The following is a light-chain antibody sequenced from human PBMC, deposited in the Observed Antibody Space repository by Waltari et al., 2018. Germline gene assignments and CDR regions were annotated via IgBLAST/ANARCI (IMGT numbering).Light chain of an antibody. CDR3: QQRSNWPLT. V-gene: IGKV3-11*01. CDR1: HSIANY. CDR2: DTS. J-gene: IGKJ4*01. Sequence: EIVLTQSPATMSLSPGERATLSCRASHSIANYLAWYQQRPGHAPSLLISDTSKRATGIPARFSGIGYETDFTLTVSSLEPEVFGVYYCQQRSNWPLTFGGGTKLEIK.